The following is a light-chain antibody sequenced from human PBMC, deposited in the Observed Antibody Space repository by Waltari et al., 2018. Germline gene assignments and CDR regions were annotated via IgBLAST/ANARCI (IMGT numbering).Light chain of an antibody. V-gene: IGKV1-NL1*01. CDR1: QDIRDS. Sequence: DIQMTQSLSSLSASVGDRVTITCRASQDIRDSLAWYQHKPGTAPKLLLYGASRLESGVPSRFSGSAYGTEYTLTIGNLQPEDFATYFCQQYYSTLMYTFGQGTKLEI. J-gene: IGKJ2*01. CDR2: GAS. CDR3: QQYYSTLMYT.